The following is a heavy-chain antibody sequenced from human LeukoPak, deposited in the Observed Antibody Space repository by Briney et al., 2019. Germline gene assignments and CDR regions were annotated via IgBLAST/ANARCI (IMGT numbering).Heavy chain of an antibody. CDR2: IYYSGST. D-gene: IGHD3-10*01. J-gene: IGHJ5*02. CDR1: GGSISSGGYY. V-gene: IGHV4-31*03. Sequence: SQTLSLTCTVSGGSISSGGYYWSWIRQHPGKGLEWIGYIYYSGSTYYNPSLKSRVTISVDTSKNQFSLKLSSATAADTAVYYCASTLLWFGESGWFDPWGQGTLVTVSS. CDR3: ASTLLWFGESGWFDP.